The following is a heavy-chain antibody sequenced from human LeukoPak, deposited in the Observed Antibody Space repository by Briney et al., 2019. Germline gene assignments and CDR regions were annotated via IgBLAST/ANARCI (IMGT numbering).Heavy chain of an antibody. CDR2: IKEDGSEK. CDR3: ARGSRYNWNLDS. Sequence: PGGSLRLPCAASGFTFSNYWMSWVRQAPGKGLEWVANIKEDGSEKYYVDSVKGRFTISRDNAKNSLYLQMNSLRAEDTAVYYCARGSRYNWNLDSSGQGTLVTVSS. CDR1: GFTFSNYW. J-gene: IGHJ4*02. V-gene: IGHV3-7*04. D-gene: IGHD1-1*01.